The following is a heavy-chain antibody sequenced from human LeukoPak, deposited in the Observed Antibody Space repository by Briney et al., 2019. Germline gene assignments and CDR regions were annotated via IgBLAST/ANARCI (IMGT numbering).Heavy chain of an antibody. CDR2: IYYSGST. J-gene: IGHJ5*02. CDR1: GGSISSYY. Sequence: SETLSLTCTVSGGSISSYYWGWIRQPPGKGLEWIGTIYYSGSTYYNPSLKSRVTISVDTSKNQFSLKLSSVTAADTAVYYCARTYNSRTRGFDPWGQGTLVTVSS. D-gene: IGHD6-13*01. V-gene: IGHV4-39*07. CDR3: ARTYNSRTRGFDP.